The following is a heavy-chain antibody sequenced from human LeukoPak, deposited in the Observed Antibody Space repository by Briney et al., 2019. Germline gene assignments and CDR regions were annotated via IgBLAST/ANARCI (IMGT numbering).Heavy chain of an antibody. J-gene: IGHJ2*01. V-gene: IGHV3-9*03. CDR1: GFTFDDYT. CDR3: AKPRPRGTAGMRSEYFDL. D-gene: IGHD2-2*01. CDR2: ISWDGGSI. Sequence: PGGSLRLSCAASGFTFDDYTMHWVRQAPGKGLEWVSGISWDGGSIDYADSVKGRFTISRDNAKNSLYLQMNSLRAEDMASYYCAKPRPRGTAGMRSEYFDLWGRGTLVTVSS.